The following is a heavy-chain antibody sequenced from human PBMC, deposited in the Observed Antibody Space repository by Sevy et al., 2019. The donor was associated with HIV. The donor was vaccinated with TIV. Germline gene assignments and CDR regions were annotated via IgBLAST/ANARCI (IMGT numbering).Heavy chain of an antibody. CDR1: GYTLTHFS. Sequence: ASVKVSCKISGYTLTHFSIHWVRQAPGKGLEWMGTFDPEDGQRIYAQKFQGRVTLTEDTSTDTAYMELRSLRSEDTAVYYCATTKDYYDNSGYPFDFWGQGILVTVSS. D-gene: IGHD3-22*01. CDR2: FDPEDGQR. V-gene: IGHV1-24*01. CDR3: ATTKDYYDNSGYPFDF. J-gene: IGHJ4*02.